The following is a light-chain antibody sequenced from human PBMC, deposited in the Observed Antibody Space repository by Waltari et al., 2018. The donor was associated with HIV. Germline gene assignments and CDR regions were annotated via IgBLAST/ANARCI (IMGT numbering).Light chain of an antibody. CDR2: GAS. J-gene: IGKJ2*01. CDR1: QSVTSSH. V-gene: IGKV3-20*01. Sequence: EIVLTQSPGTLSFSPGERATLSRRASQSVTSSHLAWYQQRPGQSPRLLIYGASSRANGIPDRFSGSGSGTEFTLTITRLEPEDFAVYYCHQYGASPRTFGQGTKLEIK. CDR3: HQYGASPRT.